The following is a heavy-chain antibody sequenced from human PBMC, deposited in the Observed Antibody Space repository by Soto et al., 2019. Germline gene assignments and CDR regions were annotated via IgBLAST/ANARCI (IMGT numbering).Heavy chain of an antibody. Sequence: SETLSLTCTVSGGSISNLYWSWIRQPPGKGLEWIGYVYYTGSTSYNPSLKRRVTFSADSSRGQFSLRLNSVTAADTAVYYCARTVLGPDLLADSFVDYYYYMDVWGQGTTVTVSS. CDR1: GGSISNLY. V-gene: IGHV4-59*08. J-gene: IGHJ6*03. CDR3: ARTVLGPDLLADSFVDYYYYMDV. CDR2: VYYTGST. D-gene: IGHD3-9*01.